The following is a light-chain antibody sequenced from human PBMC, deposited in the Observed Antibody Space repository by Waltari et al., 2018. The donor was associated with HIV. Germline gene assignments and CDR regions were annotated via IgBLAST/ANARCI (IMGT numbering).Light chain of an antibody. J-gene: IGKJ2*01. V-gene: IGKV1-5*03. CDR2: KAS. Sequence: DIQMTQSPSTLSASVGDRVTITCRASQSISTWVAWYQQKPGKVPKLLIYKASSLEGGVPSRFGGSGSRTEFTLTISSLQPDDFATYYCQQYLTYPYTFGQGTKLEIK. CDR1: QSISTW. CDR3: QQYLTYPYT.